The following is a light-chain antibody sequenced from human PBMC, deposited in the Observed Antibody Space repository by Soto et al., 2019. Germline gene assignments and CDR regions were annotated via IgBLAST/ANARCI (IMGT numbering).Light chain of an antibody. V-gene: IGKV1-5*03. CDR2: KAS. CDR1: QSVSTW. CDR3: QQYNSFSFT. J-gene: IGKJ3*01. Sequence: DIQMTLSPSTLSASIGDRVTITCRASQSVSTWLAWYQQKPGKAPKLLIYKASNLESGVPSRFSGSGSGTDFTLTISSLQPDDFATYYCQQYNSFSFTFGPGTNVDIK.